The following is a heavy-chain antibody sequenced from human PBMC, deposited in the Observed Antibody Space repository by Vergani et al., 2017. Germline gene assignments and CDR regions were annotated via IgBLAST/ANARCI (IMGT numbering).Heavy chain of an antibody. Sequence: EVQLLESGGGLVQPGGSLRLSCAASGFTFSSYAMSWVRQAPGKGLEWVSAISGSGGSTYYADSVKGRFTISRKNSKNTLYLQMNSLRAEDTAVYYCAGPPTYYYVRCAFDIWGQGTMVTVSS. D-gene: IGHD3-10*02. V-gene: IGHV3-23*01. CDR1: GFTFSSYA. CDR2: ISGSGGST. J-gene: IGHJ3*02. CDR3: AGPPTYYYVRCAFDI.